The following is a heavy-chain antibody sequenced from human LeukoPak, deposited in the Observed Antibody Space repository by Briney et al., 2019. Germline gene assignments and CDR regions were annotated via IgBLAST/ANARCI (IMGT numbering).Heavy chain of an antibody. CDR2: ISPNSGGT. CDR3: SVWFGELSH. V-gene: IGHV1-2*02. Sequence: ASVKVSCKNSGYTFTDYNIHWVRQAPGQGLEWMGWISPNSGGTNYAQRFQGMVTMTRDTSISTAYMDLSSLKSDDTATYYCSVWFGELSHWGQGTLVTVSS. CDR1: GYTFTDYN. J-gene: IGHJ4*02. D-gene: IGHD3-10*01.